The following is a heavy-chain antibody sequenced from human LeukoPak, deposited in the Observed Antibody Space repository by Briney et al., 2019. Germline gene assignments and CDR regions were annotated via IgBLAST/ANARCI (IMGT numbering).Heavy chain of an antibody. CDR2: ISWDGGST. CDR1: GFTFDDYA. J-gene: IGHJ4*02. CDR3: ASDSRVFCSGGRCYGMGY. D-gene: IGHD2-15*01. V-gene: IGHV3-43D*03. Sequence: QSGGSLRLSCAASGFTFDDYAMHWVRQAPGKGLEWVSLISWDGGSTYYADSVKGRFTISRDNSKNSLYLQMNSLRAEDTALYYCASDSRVFCSGGRCYGMGYWGQGTLVTVSS.